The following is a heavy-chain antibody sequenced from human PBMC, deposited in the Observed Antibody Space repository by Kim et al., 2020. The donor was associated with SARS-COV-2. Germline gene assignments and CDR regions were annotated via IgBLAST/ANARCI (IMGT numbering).Heavy chain of an antibody. Sequence: GKGRFTISRDNSKNALYLQMNSLGAEDTAVYYCAKGLPEDSSGYYPFDYWGQGTLVTVSS. J-gene: IGHJ4*02. D-gene: IGHD3-22*01. CDR3: AKGLPEDSSGYYPFDY. V-gene: IGHV3-23*01.